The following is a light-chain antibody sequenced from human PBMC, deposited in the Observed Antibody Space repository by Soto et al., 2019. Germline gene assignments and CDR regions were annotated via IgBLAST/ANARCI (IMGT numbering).Light chain of an antibody. V-gene: IGKV1-9*01. J-gene: IGKJ4*01. CDR2: AAS. CDR1: QGISSY. Sequence: DIQLTQSPSFLPASVGDRVTITCRASQGISSYLAWYQQKPGKAPKLLIYAASTLQSGVPSRFSGSGSGTEFTLTISSLQPEDFATNYCQQLNSYPPFTFGGGTKVEIK. CDR3: QQLNSYPPFT.